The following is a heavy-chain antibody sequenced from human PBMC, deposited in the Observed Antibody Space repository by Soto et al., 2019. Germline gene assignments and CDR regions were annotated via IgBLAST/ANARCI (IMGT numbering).Heavy chain of an antibody. D-gene: IGHD3-10*01. CDR1: GGSFSGYY. V-gene: IGHV4-34*01. CDR3: ARGITSTMVRGVIIRRIYGMDV. CDR2: INHSGST. J-gene: IGHJ6*02. Sequence: SETLSLTCAVYGGSFSGYYWSWIRQPPGKGLEWIGEINHSGSTNYNPSLKSRVTISVDTSKNQFSLKLSSVTAADTAVYYCARGITSTMVRGVIIRRIYGMDVWGQGTTVT.